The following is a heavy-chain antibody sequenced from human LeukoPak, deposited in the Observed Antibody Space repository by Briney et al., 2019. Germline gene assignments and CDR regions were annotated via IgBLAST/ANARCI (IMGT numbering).Heavy chain of an antibody. V-gene: IGHV1-18*01. D-gene: IGHD3-22*01. CDR3: ARENYYDSSGYYRVFDY. J-gene: IGHJ4*02. Sequence: ASVKVSCKASGYTFTSYGISWVRPAPGQGLEWMGWISAYNGNTNYAQKLQGRVTMTTDTSTSTAYMELRSLRSDDTAVYYCARENYYDSSGYYRVFDYWGQGTLVTVSS. CDR2: ISAYNGNT. CDR1: GYTFTSYG.